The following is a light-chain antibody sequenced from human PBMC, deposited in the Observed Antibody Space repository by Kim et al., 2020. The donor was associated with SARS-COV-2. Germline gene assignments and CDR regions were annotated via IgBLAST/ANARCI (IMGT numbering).Light chain of an antibody. CDR1: HGVYSN. Sequence: SPGERFTRSGRASHGVYSNLAWYQQKPGQAPRLLIYAASTRATGVPGRFSGSGSGTEFTLTISSLQSEDFAIYHCQQYNNWPPLTFGGGTKVDIK. CDR2: AAS. CDR3: QQYNNWPPLT. V-gene: IGKV3-15*01. J-gene: IGKJ4*01.